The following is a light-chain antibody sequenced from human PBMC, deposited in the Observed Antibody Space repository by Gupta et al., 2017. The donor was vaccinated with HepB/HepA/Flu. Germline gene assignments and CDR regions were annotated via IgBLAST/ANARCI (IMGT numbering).Light chain of an antibody. J-gene: IGLJ2*01. CDR3: ASWNRFTSSVV. Sequence: QSVLTQPPSISAAPGQEVTISCSGSSSNIGNNRVAWYQHLPGTAPKLLIFDTDKRPSGTPGRFSASKSGSSATLTTAGLQTGDEADYYCASWNRFTSSVVFGGGTKVTVL. CDR2: DTD. CDR1: SSNIGNNR. V-gene: IGLV1-51*01.